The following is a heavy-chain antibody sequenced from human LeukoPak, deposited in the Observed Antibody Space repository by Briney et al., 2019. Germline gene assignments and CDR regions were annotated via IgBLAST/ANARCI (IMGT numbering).Heavy chain of an antibody. Sequence: GGSLRLSCAASGFTFSSHSMNWVRQAPGKGLEWVSYISSSSSTIYYADSVKGRFTISRDNAKNSLYLQMNSLRAEDTAVYYCARSGVLGYCSSTSCYSGYWGQGTLVTVSS. CDR3: ARSGVLGYCSSTSCYSGY. V-gene: IGHV3-48*01. CDR1: GFTFSSHS. J-gene: IGHJ4*02. CDR2: ISSSSSTI. D-gene: IGHD2-2*01.